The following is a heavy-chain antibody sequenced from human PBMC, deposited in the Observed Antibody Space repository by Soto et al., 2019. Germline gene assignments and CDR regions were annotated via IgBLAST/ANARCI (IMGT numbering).Heavy chain of an antibody. V-gene: IGHV1-46*01. Sequence: ASVKVSCKATGYTFINYHMHWVRQPPGQGLEWMGIINPNGGSTTYAQKFQGRVTLTSDTSTNTVNMDLSSLRSEDTAVYYCAREKWLVRRNDSFDIWGQGTMVTVSS. J-gene: IGHJ3*02. CDR1: GYTFINYH. CDR3: AREKWLVRRNDSFDI. D-gene: IGHD6-19*01. CDR2: INPNGGST.